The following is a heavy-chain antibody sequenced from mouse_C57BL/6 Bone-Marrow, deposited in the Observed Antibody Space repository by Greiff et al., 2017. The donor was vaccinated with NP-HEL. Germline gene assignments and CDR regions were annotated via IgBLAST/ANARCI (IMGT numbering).Heavy chain of an antibody. V-gene: IGHV5-6*01. CDR3: ARHYYYGSSYPYYFDY. Sequence: EVQLVESGGDLVKPGGSLKLSCAASGFTFSSYGMSWVRQTPDKRLEWVATISSGGSYTYYPDSVKGRFTISRDNAKNTLYLQMSSLKSEDTAMYYCARHYYYGSSYPYYFDYGAKAPLSQSPQ. J-gene: IGHJ2*01. D-gene: IGHD1-1*01. CDR1: GFTFSSYG. CDR2: ISSGGSYT.